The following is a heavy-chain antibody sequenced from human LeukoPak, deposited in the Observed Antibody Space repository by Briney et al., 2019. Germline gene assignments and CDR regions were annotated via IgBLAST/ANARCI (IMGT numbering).Heavy chain of an antibody. V-gene: IGHV1-18*01. Sequence: ASVKVSCKASGYTFTSYGISWVRQAPGQGLEWMGWISAYNGNTNYAQKLQGRVTMTTDTSTSTACMELRSLRSDDTAVYYCAREYGDYVQTGADYWGQGTLVTVSS. D-gene: IGHD4-17*01. CDR2: ISAYNGNT. CDR1: GYTFTSYG. CDR3: AREYGDYVQTGADY. J-gene: IGHJ4*02.